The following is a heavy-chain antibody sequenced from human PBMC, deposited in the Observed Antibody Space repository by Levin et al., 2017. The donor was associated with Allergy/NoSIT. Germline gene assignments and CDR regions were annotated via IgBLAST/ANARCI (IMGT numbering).Heavy chain of an antibody. D-gene: IGHD6-13*01. V-gene: IGHV3-7*01. Sequence: GGSLRLSCAASGFTFSFYWMSWVRQAPGKGLEGVATIKQAGSEKYYVDSVKGRFTISRDNAKNLLYLQMNSLRAEDTAVYYGARDRRGALPAAGALGYWGQGTLVTVSS. CDR1: GFTFSFYW. CDR3: ARDRRGALPAAGALGY. J-gene: IGHJ4*02. CDR2: IKQAGSEK.